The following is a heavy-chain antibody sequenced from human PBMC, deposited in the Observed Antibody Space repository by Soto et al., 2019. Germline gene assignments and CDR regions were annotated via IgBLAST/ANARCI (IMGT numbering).Heavy chain of an antibody. D-gene: IGHD2-8*01. CDR1: GGSISSSSYY. CDR3: ARHHIVLMVYLNWFDP. CDR2: IYYSGST. Sequence: PSETLSLTCTVSGGSISSSSYYWGWIRQPPGKGLEWIGSIYYSGSTYYNPSLKSRVTISVDTSKNQFSLKLSSVTAADTAVYYCARHHIVLMVYLNWFDPWGQGTLVTVSS. V-gene: IGHV4-39*01. J-gene: IGHJ5*02.